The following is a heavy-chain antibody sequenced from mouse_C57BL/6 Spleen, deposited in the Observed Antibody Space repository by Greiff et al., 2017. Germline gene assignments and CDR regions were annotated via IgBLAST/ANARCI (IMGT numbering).Heavy chain of an antibody. CDR3: ARPQANWDNAMDY. V-gene: IGHV1-81*01. CDR1: GYTFTSYG. D-gene: IGHD4-1*01. CDR2: IYPRSGNT. Sequence: VMLVESGAELARPGASVKLSCKASGYTFTSYGISWVKQRTGQGLEWIGEIYPRSGNTYYNEKFKGKATLTADKSSSTAYMELRSLTSEDSAVYFCARPQANWDNAMDYWGQGTSVTVSS. J-gene: IGHJ4*01.